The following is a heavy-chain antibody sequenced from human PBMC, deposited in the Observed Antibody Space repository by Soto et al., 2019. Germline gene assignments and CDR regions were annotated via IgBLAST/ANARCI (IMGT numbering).Heavy chain of an antibody. V-gene: IGHV4-30-4*01. CDR3: ARDARKTGTTYLNYYHYGMDV. J-gene: IGHJ6*02. D-gene: IGHD1-7*01. Sequence: PSETLSLTCTVSGGSISSDDYYWSWIRQPPGKGLEWIGYIYYSGITYYNPSLKSRVTISVDTSKNQFSLKLNSVTAADTAVYYCARDARKTGTTYLNYYHYGMDVWGQGTKVTVSS. CDR2: IYYSGIT. CDR1: GGSISSDDYY.